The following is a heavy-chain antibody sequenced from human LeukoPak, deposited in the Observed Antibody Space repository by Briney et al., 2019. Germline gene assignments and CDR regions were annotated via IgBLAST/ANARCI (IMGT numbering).Heavy chain of an antibody. V-gene: IGHV3-15*01. CDR3: ASDLDGGNPFDN. CDR2: IKRKTDGGTT. J-gene: IGHJ4*02. CDR1: GFTISNAF. Sequence: GGSLRLSCAASGFTISNAFMSWVRQAPGKGLEWVGHIKRKTDGGTTDYAAPVKGRITISRDDSTNTLYLQMSSLRTEDTALYYCASDLDGGNPFDNWGQGTLVTVSS. D-gene: IGHD4-23*01.